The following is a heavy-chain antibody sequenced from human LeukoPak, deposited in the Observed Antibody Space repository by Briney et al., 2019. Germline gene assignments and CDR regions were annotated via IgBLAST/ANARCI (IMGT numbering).Heavy chain of an antibody. Sequence: GESLKISCKGSGYSFTSYWIGWVRQMPGKGLEWMGIIYPGDSDTRYSPSFQGQVTISADKSISTAYLQWSSLKASDTAMYYCARRPRGYSGYDYGNYFDYWGQGTLVTVSS. CDR2: IYPGDSDT. CDR1: GYSFTSYW. J-gene: IGHJ4*02. CDR3: ARRPRGYSGYDYGNYFDY. D-gene: IGHD5-12*01. V-gene: IGHV5-51*01.